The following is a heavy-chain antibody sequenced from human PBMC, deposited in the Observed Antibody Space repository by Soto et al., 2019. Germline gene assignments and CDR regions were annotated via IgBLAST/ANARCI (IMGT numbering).Heavy chain of an antibody. CDR2: MNPYNGDT. D-gene: IGHD7-27*01. CDR1: GYTFTTYD. CDR3: ARNRRETGDFDY. V-gene: IGHV1-8*02. Sequence: QVQLVQSGAEVKKPAASVKVSCKASGYTFTTYDVNWMRQATGQGPEWLGWMNPYNGDTGYAQKFQGRVTLTRDTSMTTAYLELSSLTYEDKAVYYCARNRRETGDFDYWGQGTLVTVSS. J-gene: IGHJ4*02.